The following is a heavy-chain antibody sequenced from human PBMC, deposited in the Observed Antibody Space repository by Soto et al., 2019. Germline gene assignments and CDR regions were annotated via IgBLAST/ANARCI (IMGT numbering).Heavy chain of an antibody. D-gene: IGHD2-2*01. CDR1: GFTVSSNY. J-gene: IGHJ4*02. CDR3: ASIRPGYCSSTSCYALDY. CDR2: IYSGGST. V-gene: IGHV3-53*01. Sequence: GGSLRLSCAASGFTVSSNYMSWVRQAPGKGLEWVSVIYSGGSTYYADYVKGRFTISRDNSKNTLYLQMNSLRAEDTAFYYCASIRPGYCSSTSCYALDYWGQGTLVTVSS.